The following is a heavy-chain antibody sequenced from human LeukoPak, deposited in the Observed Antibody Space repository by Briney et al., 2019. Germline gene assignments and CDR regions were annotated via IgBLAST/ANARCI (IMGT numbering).Heavy chain of an antibody. CDR2: IWYDGSNK. V-gene: IGHV3-33*01. CDR3: ARDEGAAMVDYYFDY. D-gene: IGHD5-18*01. Sequence: GRSLRLSCAASGFTFSSYGMHWVRQAPGKGLEWVAVIWYDGSNKYYADSVKGRFTISRDNSKNTLYLQMNSLRAEDTAVYYCARDEGAAMVDYYFDYWGQGTLVTVSS. J-gene: IGHJ4*02. CDR1: GFTFSSYG.